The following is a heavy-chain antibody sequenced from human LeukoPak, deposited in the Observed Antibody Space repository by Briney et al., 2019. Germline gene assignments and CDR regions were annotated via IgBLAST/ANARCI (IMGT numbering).Heavy chain of an antibody. CDR2: IYPGYSDT. Sequence: GEPLKISCKGSGYSFTSYWIGWVRQMPGKGLEGMGIIYPGYSDTRYSPSLEGQGTISVDKSISTAYVQWSSLKASDTALYYCARRSSGWHLDYWGQGTLVTVSS. CDR3: ARRSSGWHLDY. V-gene: IGHV5-51*01. J-gene: IGHJ4*02. D-gene: IGHD6-19*01. CDR1: GYSFTSYW.